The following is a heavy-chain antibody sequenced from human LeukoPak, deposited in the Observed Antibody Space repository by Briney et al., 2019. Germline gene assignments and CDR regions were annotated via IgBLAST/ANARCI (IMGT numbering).Heavy chain of an antibody. CDR2: MNPNSVNT. J-gene: IGHJ5*02. Sequence: ASVKVSCKASGYTFTTYDINWVRQATGQGLEWMGWMNPNSVNTGYAQKFQGRVTMTRNTSISTAYMELRSLRSEDTAVYYCARGPNKSDGGNSGSAWFDPWGQGTLVTVSS. CDR1: GYTFTTYD. CDR3: ARGPNKSDGGNSGSAWFDP. V-gene: IGHV1-8*01. D-gene: IGHD4-23*01.